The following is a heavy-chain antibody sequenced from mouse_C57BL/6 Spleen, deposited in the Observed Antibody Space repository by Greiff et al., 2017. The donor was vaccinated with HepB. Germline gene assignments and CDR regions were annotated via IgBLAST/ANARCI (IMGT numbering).Heavy chain of an antibody. CDR1: GFTFSDYY. CDR3: ARLDSSGYYAMDY. Sequence: EVKLMESEGGLVQPGSSMKLSCTASGFTFSDYYMAWVRQVPEKGLEWVANINYDGSSTYYLDSLKSRFIISRDNANNILYLQMSSLKSEDTATYYCARLDSSGYYAMDYWGQGTSVTVSS. CDR2: INYDGSST. V-gene: IGHV5-16*01. J-gene: IGHJ4*01. D-gene: IGHD3-2*02.